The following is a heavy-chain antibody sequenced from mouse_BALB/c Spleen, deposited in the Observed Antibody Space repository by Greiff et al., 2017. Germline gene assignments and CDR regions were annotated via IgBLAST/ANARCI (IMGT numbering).Heavy chain of an antibody. Sequence: QVQLQQSGPELVKPVALVKISCKASGYTFTSYDINWVKQRPGQGLEWIGWIYPGDGSTKYNEKFKGKATLTADKSSSTAYMQLSSLTSENSAVYFCSRGRNGNYLYAMDYWGQGTSVTVSS. CDR2: IYPGDGST. J-gene: IGHJ4*01. V-gene: IGHV1S56*01. D-gene: IGHD2-1*01. CDR3: SRGRNGNYLYAMDY. CDR1: GYTFTSYD.